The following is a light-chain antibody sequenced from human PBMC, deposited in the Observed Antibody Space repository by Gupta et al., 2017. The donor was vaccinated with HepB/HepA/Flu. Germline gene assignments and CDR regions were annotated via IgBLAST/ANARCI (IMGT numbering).Light chain of an antibody. V-gene: IGLV2-23*02. J-gene: IGLJ2*01. CDR3: CSYAGSSTFVV. CDR2: EVS. Sequence: SALPQRASVSGSPPQSVTISFTGTSSDVGSYNLVSWYQQHPGKAPKLMIYEVSKRPSGVSNRFSGSKSGNTASLTISGLQAEDEADYYCCSYAGSSTFVVFGGGTKLTVL. CDR1: SSDVGSYNL.